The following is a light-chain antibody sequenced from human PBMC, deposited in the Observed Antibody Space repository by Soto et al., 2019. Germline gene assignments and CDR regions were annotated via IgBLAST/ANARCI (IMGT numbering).Light chain of an antibody. CDR2: GAS. CDR1: QSVSSTF. CDR3: QQFASSVT. Sequence: EIVLTQSPGSLSLSPGERATLSCRASQSVSSTFFAWYQQRPGQAPRLLMYGASSRATGIQERFSGSGSGTDFTLTISRLEPEEFAVYYCQQFASSVTFGPGTKVEIK. V-gene: IGKV3-20*01. J-gene: IGKJ1*01.